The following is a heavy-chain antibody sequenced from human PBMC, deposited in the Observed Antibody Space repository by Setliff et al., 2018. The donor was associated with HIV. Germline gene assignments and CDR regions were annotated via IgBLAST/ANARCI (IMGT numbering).Heavy chain of an antibody. D-gene: IGHD6-19*01. CDR2: IYYRGAT. Sequence: LTCTVSGGSIGNSDFYWGWIRQSPGKGLEWIGSIYYRGATYYNPSLKSRVTISVDTSKNQFSLKLSSVTAADTAVYYCARRYSSGWYFDYWGQGTLVTVSS. V-gene: IGHV4-39*01. J-gene: IGHJ4*02. CDR3: ARRYSSGWYFDY. CDR1: GGSIGNSDFY.